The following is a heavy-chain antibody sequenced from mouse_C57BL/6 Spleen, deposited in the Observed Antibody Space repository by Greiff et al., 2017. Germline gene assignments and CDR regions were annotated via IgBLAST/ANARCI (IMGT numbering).Heavy chain of an antibody. CDR3: ADGSSYDYAMDY. J-gene: IGHJ4*01. Sequence: QVQLQQPGAELVKPGASVKLSCKASGYTFTSYWMHWVKQRPGQGLEWIGMIHPNSGSTNYNEKFKSKATLTVDKSSSTAYMQLSSLTSEDSAVYYCADGSSYDYAMDYWGQGTSVTVSS. D-gene: IGHD1-1*01. CDR2: IHPNSGST. V-gene: IGHV1-64*01. CDR1: GYTFTSYW.